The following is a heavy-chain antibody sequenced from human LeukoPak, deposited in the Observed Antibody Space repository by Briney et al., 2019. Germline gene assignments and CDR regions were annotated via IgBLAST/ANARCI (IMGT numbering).Heavy chain of an antibody. CDR1: GYSFTSYC. Sequence: GESLKICCMGSGYSFTSYCIGGVRQMPGKGLEWMGIIYPDDSDTRYSPSFQGQVTISADKSISTAYLQWSSLKVSDTARYYCARQELLWFGGLNWFDPWGQGTLVTVSS. V-gene: IGHV5-51*01. CDR2: IYPDDSDT. J-gene: IGHJ5*02. CDR3: ARQELLWFGGLNWFDP. D-gene: IGHD3-10*01.